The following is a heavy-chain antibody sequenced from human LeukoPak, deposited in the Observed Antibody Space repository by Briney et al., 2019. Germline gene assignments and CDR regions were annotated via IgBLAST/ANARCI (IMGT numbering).Heavy chain of an antibody. CDR2: IYYSGST. J-gene: IGHJ5*02. CDR1: GGSISSSSYY. Sequence: PSETLSLTCTVSGGSISSSSYYWGWIRQPPGKGLEWIGSIYYSGSTYYNPSLKSRVTISVDTSKNQFSLKLSSVTAADTAVYYCANTPTHYDFWSGLPWGQGTLVTVSS. V-gene: IGHV4-39*01. CDR3: ANTPTHYDFWSGLP. D-gene: IGHD3-3*01.